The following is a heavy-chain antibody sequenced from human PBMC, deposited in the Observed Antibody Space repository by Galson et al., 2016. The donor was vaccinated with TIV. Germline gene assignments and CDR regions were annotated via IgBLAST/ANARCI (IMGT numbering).Heavy chain of an antibody. J-gene: IGHJ4*02. D-gene: IGHD2-2*02. CDR3: AVWSNIYFFAL. CDR2: IDPTSGGT. Sequence: SVKVSCKASGYIFAGYHIHWVRQAPGQGLEWVGVIDPTSGGTTYAQRFQGRVTMTRDTSTSTVYMDLSNLRSDDTAVFYCAVWSNIYFFALWGQGTLITVSS. CDR1: GYIFAGYH. V-gene: IGHV1-46*01.